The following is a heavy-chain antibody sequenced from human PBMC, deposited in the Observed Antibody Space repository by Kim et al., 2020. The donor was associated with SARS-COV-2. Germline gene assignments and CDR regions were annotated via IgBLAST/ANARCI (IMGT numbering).Heavy chain of an antibody. CDR3: AVVLRYFDWSNGFDP. V-gene: IGHV4-39*01. J-gene: IGHJ5*02. D-gene: IGHD3-9*01. Sequence: PSLQSRVTISVDTSKNQFSLKLSSVTAADTAVYYCAVVLRYFDWSNGFDPWGQGTLVTVSS.